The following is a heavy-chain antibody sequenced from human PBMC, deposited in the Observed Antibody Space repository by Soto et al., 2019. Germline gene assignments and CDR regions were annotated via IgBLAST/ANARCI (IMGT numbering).Heavy chain of an antibody. CDR3: ARDTSGVVVPNAFDI. CDR1: GGSISSYY. V-gene: IGHV4-59*01. D-gene: IGHD3-22*01. J-gene: IGHJ3*02. Sequence: SETLSLTCTVSGGSISSYYWSWIRQPPGKGLEWIGYIYYSGSTNYNPSLKSRVTISVDTSKNQFSLKLSSVTAADTAVYYCARDTSGVVVPNAFDIWGQGTMVT. CDR2: IYYSGST.